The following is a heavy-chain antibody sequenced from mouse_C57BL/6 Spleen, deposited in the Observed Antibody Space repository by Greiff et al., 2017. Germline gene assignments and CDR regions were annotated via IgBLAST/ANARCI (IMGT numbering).Heavy chain of an antibody. CDR1: GFSLNSYG. D-gene: IGHD1-1*01. CDR2: IWSDGST. V-gene: IGHV2-6*02. Sequence: VMLVDSGPGLVAPSQSLPITCTVSGFSLNSYGVNWVRQPPGKGLEWLVVIWSDGSTTYNSALKSRLSISKDNSKSQVFLKMNSLQTDDTAMYYCARNDYYGSSPFAYWGQGTLVTVSA. CDR3: ARNDYYGSSPFAY. J-gene: IGHJ3*01.